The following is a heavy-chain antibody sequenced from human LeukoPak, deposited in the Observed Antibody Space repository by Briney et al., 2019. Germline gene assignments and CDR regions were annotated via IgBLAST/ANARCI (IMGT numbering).Heavy chain of an antibody. D-gene: IGHD2-8*02. J-gene: IGHJ3*02. CDR2: IYSGGPT. CDR1: EFTVSLYY. V-gene: IGHV3-53*01. CDR3: ARGWVVATGGFDM. Sequence: GGSLRLSCAASEFTVSLYYMTWVRQAPGKGLERVSVIYSGGPTYYADSVKGRFTISRDNSKNTVYLQMNSLRGEDTAVYFCARGWVVATGGFDMWGQGTMVTVSS.